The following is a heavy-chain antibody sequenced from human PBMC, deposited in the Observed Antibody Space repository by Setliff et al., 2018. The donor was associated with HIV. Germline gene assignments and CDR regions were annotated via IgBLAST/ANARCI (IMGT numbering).Heavy chain of an antibody. Sequence: ASVKVSCKASGYTFTSYDINWVRQATGQGLEGMGWINPNSSNTGYAQKFQVRVNMTRNTSISTAYMELSSLRYEDTAVYYCARGLAVAGKAYYYYYYLDVWGKGTTVTVSS. J-gene: IGHJ6*03. V-gene: IGHV1-8*01. D-gene: IGHD6-19*01. CDR3: ARGLAVAGKAYYYYYYLDV. CDR2: INPNSSNT. CDR1: GYTFTSYD.